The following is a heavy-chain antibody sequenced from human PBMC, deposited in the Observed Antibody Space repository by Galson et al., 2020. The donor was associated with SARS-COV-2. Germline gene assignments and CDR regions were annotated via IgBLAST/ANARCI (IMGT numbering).Heavy chain of an antibody. CDR2: IYYSGST. J-gene: IGHJ4*02. V-gene: IGHV4-59*13. CDR1: GGSISSYY. D-gene: IGHD3-3*02. CDR3: ARDLLGVYYFDY. Sequence: SETLSLTCTVSGGSISSYYWSWIRQPPGKGLEWIGYIYYSGSTNYNPSLKSRVTISVDTSKNQFSLKLSSVTAADTAVYYCARDLLGVYYFDYWGQGTLVTVSS.